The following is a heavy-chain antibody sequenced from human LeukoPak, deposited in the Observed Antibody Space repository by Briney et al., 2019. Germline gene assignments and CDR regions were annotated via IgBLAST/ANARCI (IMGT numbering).Heavy chain of an antibody. V-gene: IGHV3-53*01. CDR2: IHSGGTT. CDR1: GFIVKNRY. CDR3: GKTTTGYSSGRYPGWPVDY. D-gene: IGHD6-19*01. Sequence: AGGSLRLSCAASGFIVKNRYMSWVRQAPGKGLEWVSVIHSGGTTHYAESVRGRFTISGDNSKNTVYLEINSLRAEDTAIYYCGKTTTGYSSGRYPGWPVDYWGQGTLVTVSS. J-gene: IGHJ4*02.